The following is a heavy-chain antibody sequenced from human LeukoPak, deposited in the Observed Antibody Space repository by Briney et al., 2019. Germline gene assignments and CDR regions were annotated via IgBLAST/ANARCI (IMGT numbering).Heavy chain of an antibody. CDR2: INPSGGST. CDR1: GYTFTGYY. V-gene: IGHV1-46*01. Sequence: ASVKVSCKASGYTFTGYYMHWVRQAPGQGLEWMGIINPSGGSTTYAQKFQGRVTMTRDTSTSTVYMEVSSLRSEDTAVYYCARVSSGLHYWGQGTLVTVSS. D-gene: IGHD3-22*01. CDR3: ARVSSGLHY. J-gene: IGHJ4*02.